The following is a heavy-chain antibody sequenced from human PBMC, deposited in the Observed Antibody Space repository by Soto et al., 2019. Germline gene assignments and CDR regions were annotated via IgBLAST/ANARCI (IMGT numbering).Heavy chain of an antibody. D-gene: IGHD2-15*01. CDR3: ARDCSGGSCQKKPFDY. Sequence: SVKVSCKASGGTFSSYTISWVRQAPGQGLEWMGRIIPILGIANYAQKFQGRVTITADKSTSTAYMELSSLRSEDTAVYYCARDCSGGSCQKKPFDYWGQGTLVTVSS. CDR2: IIPILGIA. V-gene: IGHV1-69*04. CDR1: GGTFSSYT. J-gene: IGHJ4*02.